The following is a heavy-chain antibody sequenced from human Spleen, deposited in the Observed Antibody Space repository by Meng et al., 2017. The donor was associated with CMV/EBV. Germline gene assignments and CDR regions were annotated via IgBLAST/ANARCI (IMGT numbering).Heavy chain of an antibody. Sequence: GESLKISCTASGFTFGDYAMSWVRQAPGKGLEWVGFIRSKPYGGTTEYAASVKGRFTISRDDSKSIAYLQMNSPKTEDTAVYYCTYDSSGYYSYYFDNWGQGTLVTVSS. CDR2: IRSKPYGGTT. J-gene: IGHJ4*02. CDR1: GFTFGDYA. CDR3: TYDSSGYYSYYFDN. D-gene: IGHD3-22*01. V-gene: IGHV3-49*04.